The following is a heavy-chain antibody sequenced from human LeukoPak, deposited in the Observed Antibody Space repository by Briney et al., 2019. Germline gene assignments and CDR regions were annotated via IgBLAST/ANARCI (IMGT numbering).Heavy chain of an antibody. Sequence: GGSLRLSSAASGLTFSDYYMSWIRQAPGKGLEWLSYINIGGTNTHYADSVKGRFTISRDNAKKSLYLEMTNLRAEDTAVYYCATDGAGFDTWGQGVLVTVSS. CDR3: ATDGAGFDT. CDR2: INIGGTNT. CDR1: GLTFSDYY. V-gene: IGHV3-11*01. J-gene: IGHJ5*02.